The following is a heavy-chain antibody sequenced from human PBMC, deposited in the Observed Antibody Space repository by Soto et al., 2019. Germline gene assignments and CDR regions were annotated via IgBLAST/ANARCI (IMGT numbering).Heavy chain of an antibody. CDR3: ARAVGSYFNYYYGMDV. D-gene: IGHD1-26*01. Sequence: LSLTCTVSGGSISSYYWSWIRQPPGKGLEWIGYIYYSGSTNYNPSLKSRVTISVDTSKNQFSLKLSSVTAADTAVYYCARAVGSYFNYYYGMDVWGQGTTVTVSS. V-gene: IGHV4-59*01. CDR1: GGSISSYY. J-gene: IGHJ6*02. CDR2: IYYSGST.